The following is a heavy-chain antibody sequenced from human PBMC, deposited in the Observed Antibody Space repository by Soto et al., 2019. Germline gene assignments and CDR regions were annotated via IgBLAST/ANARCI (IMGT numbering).Heavy chain of an antibody. V-gene: IGHV4-31*03. Sequence: SETLSLTCTVSGGSISSGGYYWSWIRQHPGKGLEWIGYIYYSGSTYYNPSLKSRVTISVDTSKNQFSLKLSSVTAADTAVYYCARAVYDYGYYLNWFDAWGQGTLVTVSS. CDR1: GGSISSGGYY. D-gene: IGHD4-17*01. CDR3: ARAVYDYGYYLNWFDA. CDR2: IYYSGST. J-gene: IGHJ5*02.